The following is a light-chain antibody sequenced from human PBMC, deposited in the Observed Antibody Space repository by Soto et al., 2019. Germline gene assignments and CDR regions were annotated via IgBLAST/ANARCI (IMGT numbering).Light chain of an antibody. CDR2: DAS. J-gene: IGKJ2*01. CDR1: QSVSNY. CDR3: QQRNDWPPYT. V-gene: IGKV3-11*01. Sequence: EIVLTQSPATLSLSPGERATLSCRASQSVSNYLAWYQHKPGQAPRLLIYDASNRATGIPARFSGSGSGTDFTLTISSLEPEDFAVYYCQQRNDWPPYTFGQGTQVDIK.